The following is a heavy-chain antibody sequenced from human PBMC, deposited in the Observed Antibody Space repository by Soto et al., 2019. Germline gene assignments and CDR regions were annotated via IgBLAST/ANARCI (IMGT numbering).Heavy chain of an antibody. V-gene: IGHV3-30*04. J-gene: IGHJ1*01. Sequence: QVQLGESGGGVIQPGGSLRLSCAASGFAFSNYALHWVRQAPGKGPEWVAVTSYDGTTTFYIDSVKGRFTISRDNSNNTQFIQMDSLRAEDTAVYYCAGDKLRPLIEATGTSEYFQHWGQGTLVIVSS. D-gene: IGHD6-6*01. CDR3: AGDKLRPLIEATGTSEYFQH. CDR2: TSYDGTTT. CDR1: GFAFSNYA.